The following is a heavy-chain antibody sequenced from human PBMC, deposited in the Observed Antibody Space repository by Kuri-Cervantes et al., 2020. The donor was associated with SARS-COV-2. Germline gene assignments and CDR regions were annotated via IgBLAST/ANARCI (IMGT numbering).Heavy chain of an antibody. Sequence: SETLSLTCTVSGGSVSSGSYYWSWIRQPPGKGLEWIGYIYYSGSTNYNPSLKSRVTISVDTSKNQFSLKLSSVTAADTAVYYCARVAGTTGTTIDDDAFDIWGQGTMVTVSS. D-gene: IGHD1-1*01. J-gene: IGHJ3*02. CDR1: GGSVSSGSYY. CDR2: IYYSGST. V-gene: IGHV4-61*01. CDR3: ARVAGTTGTTIDDDAFDI.